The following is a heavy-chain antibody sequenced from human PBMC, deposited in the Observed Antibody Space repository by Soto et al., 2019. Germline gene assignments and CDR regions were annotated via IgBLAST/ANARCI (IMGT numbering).Heavy chain of an antibody. V-gene: IGHV4-34*01. Sequence: SETLSLTCAVYGGSFSGYYWSWIRQPPGKGLEWIGEINHSGSTNYNPSLKSRVTISVDTSKNQFSLKLSPVAAAGPAVYYCGRGRVGVIQGELRNDYWGQGTLVTVSS. CDR3: GRGRVGVIQGELRNDY. CDR1: GGSFSGYY. CDR2: INHSGST. D-gene: IGHD3-10*01. J-gene: IGHJ4*02.